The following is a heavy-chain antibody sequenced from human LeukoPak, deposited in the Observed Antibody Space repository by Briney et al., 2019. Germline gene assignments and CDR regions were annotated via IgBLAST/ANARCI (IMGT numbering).Heavy chain of an antibody. V-gene: IGHV3-23*01. D-gene: IGHD3-10*01. Sequence: PGGTLRLSCAASGAIFSNHAMSWVRQAPGKGLEWVSLISGTGVTTYYAASVKGRFTISRDNSKNTLYLQMNSLRAEDTALYYCASTSLVRGVITPFDYRGQGTLVTVSS. J-gene: IGHJ4*02. CDR3: ASTSLVRGVITPFDY. CDR1: GAIFSNHA. CDR2: ISGTGVTT.